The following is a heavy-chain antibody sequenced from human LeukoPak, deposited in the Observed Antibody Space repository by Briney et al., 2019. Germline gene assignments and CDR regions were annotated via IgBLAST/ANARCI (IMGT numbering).Heavy chain of an antibody. CDR3: ARGNHPRGYDFWSGYYSREQDYYYYGMDV. D-gene: IGHD3-3*01. J-gene: IGHJ6*02. CDR1: GYTFTGYY. CDR2: MNPNSGNT. V-gene: IGHV1-8*02. Sequence: ASVKVSCKASGYTFTGYYMHWVRQAPGQGLEWMGWMNPNSGNTGYAQKFQGRVTMTRNTSISTAYMELSSLRSEDTAVYYCARGNHPRGYDFWSGYYSREQDYYYYGMDVWGQGTTVTVSS.